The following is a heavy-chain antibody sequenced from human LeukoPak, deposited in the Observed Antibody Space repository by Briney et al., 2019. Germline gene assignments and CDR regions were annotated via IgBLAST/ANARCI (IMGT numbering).Heavy chain of an antibody. CDR1: GFTFSSYS. V-gene: IGHV3-48*01. CDR3: ARGLNYDFWSGYAQRDAFDI. D-gene: IGHD3-3*01. CDR2: ISSSSSTI. Sequence: PGGSLRLSCAASGFTFSSYSMNWVRQAPGKGLERVSYISSSSSTIYYADSVKGRFTISRDNAKNSLYLQMNSLRAEDTAVYYCARGLNYDFWSGYAQRDAFDIWGQGTMVTVSS. J-gene: IGHJ3*02.